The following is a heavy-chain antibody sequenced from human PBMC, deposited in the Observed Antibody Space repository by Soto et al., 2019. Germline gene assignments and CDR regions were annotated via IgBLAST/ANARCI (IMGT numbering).Heavy chain of an antibody. CDR3: ARGGNWFDP. D-gene: IGHD3-10*01. V-gene: IGHV3-7*05. J-gene: IGHJ5*02. CDR2: IDQGGGEK. Sequence: EVQLVESGGALVQPGGSLRLSCAASGFTFTNYWMAWVRQAPGKGLEWVAHIDQGGGEKYYVDSVKGRFTISRDNAKNSLYLQMNSLRAEDTALYYCARGGNWFDPWVQGTLVTVSS. CDR1: GFTFTNYW.